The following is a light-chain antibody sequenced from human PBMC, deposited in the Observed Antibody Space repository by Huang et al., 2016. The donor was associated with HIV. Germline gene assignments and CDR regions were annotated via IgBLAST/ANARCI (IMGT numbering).Light chain of an antibody. CDR2: RSS. V-gene: IGKV3-20*01. Sequence: EIVLTQSPGTLSLSPGERATLSCRASRSVNSNYLAWYQQKPGQAPRLLIYRSSSRAAGIPDRFSGSGSGTDFTLTIRRLEPEDFAVYYCQEYGTSFGQGTQVEIK. CDR1: RSVNSNY. CDR3: QEYGTS. J-gene: IGKJ1*01.